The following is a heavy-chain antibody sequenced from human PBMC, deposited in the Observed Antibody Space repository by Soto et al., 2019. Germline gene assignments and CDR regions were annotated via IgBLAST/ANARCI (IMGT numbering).Heavy chain of an antibody. V-gene: IGHV4-30-4*01. CDR3: ASLGYSLLQTCTHSTYYYGMDV. D-gene: IGHD3-16*01. J-gene: IGHJ6*02. CDR1: GGSTSSGDYY. CDR2: IYYSGST. Sequence: SETLSLTCTVSGGSTSSGDYYWSWIRQPPGKGLEWIGYIYYSGSTYYNPSLKSRVTISVDTSKNQFSLKLSSVTAADTAVYYCASLGYSLLQTCTHSTYYYGMDVWGQGTTVTVSS.